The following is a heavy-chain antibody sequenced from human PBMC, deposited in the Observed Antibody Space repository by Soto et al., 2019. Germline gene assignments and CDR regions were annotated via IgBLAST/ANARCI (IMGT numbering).Heavy chain of an antibody. J-gene: IGHJ4*02. CDR1: VVSISGSSYY. CDR3: PRPKTGTTVFEY. D-gene: IGHD1-7*01. V-gene: IGHV4-39*01. Sequence: SETLSLTCTVSVVSISGSSYYWGWFRQPPGKGLEWIGSIYYSGNTYYNPSLKSRVTISVDTSKNQFSLRLTYVTAADTAVYYCPRPKTGTTVFEYRGQGALVTVS. CDR2: IYYSGNT.